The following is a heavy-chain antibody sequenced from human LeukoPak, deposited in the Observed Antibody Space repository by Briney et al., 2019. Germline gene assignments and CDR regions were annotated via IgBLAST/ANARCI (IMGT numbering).Heavy chain of an antibody. CDR2: INHSGST. V-gene: IGHV4-34*01. Sequence: SETLSLTCAVYGGSFSGYYWSWIRQPPGKGLEWIGEINHSGSTNYNPSLKSRVTISVDTSKNQFSLKLSSVTAADTAVYYCARVTSRGRAFDIWGQGTMVTVSS. D-gene: IGHD6-19*01. CDR1: GGSFSGYY. CDR3: ARVTSRGRAFDI. J-gene: IGHJ3*02.